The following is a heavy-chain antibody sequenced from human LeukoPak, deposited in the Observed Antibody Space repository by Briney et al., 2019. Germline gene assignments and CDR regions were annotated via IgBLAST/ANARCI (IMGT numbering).Heavy chain of an antibody. D-gene: IGHD2-15*01. Sequence: SQTLSLTCAISGDSVSSNSAAWNWIRQSPSRGLERLGRTYYRSKWYNDYAVSVKSRITINPDTSKNQFSLQLNSVTPEDTAVYYCARVFRHDIVVSRGFDYWGQGTLVTVSS. V-gene: IGHV6-1*01. J-gene: IGHJ4*02. CDR3: ARVFRHDIVVSRGFDY. CDR2: TYYRSKWYN. CDR1: GDSVSSNSAA.